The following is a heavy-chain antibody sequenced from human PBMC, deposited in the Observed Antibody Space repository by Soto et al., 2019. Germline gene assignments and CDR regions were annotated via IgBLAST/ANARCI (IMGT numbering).Heavy chain of an antibody. J-gene: IGHJ5*02. V-gene: IGHV4-61*01. CDR1: GGSVSSGSYY. CDR3: ARDQKGYDFWSGYPANWFDP. Sequence: QVQLQESGPGLVKPSETLSLTCTVSGGSVSSGSYYWSWIRQPPGKGLEWIGYIYYSGSTNYNPSLKSRVTISVDTSKNQFSLKMSSVTAADTAVYYCARDQKGYDFWSGYPANWFDPWGQGTLVTVSS. D-gene: IGHD3-3*01. CDR2: IYYSGST.